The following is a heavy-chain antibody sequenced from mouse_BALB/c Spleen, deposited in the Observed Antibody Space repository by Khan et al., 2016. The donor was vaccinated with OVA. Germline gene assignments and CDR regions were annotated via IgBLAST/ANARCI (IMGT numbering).Heavy chain of an antibody. CDR1: GYTFTDFN. V-gene: IGHV1S29*02. J-gene: IGHJ3*01. D-gene: IGHD1-2*01. Sequence: VQLKQSGPELVKPGASVRISCKTSGYTFTDFNLDWVKQSHGKSLEWIGYIFPNNGGDGYNQKFKTKATLTVDSSSSTAYMELRSLTSEDSAVYDCARSGYGSVAYWGQATLVTVSA. CDR3: ARSGYGSVAY. CDR2: IFPNNGGD.